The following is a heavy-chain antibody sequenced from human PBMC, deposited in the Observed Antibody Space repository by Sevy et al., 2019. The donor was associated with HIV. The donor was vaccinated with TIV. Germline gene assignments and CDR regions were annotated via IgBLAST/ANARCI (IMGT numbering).Heavy chain of an antibody. CDR3: ARLNYGGNSFYYYGMDV. D-gene: IGHD4-17*01. V-gene: IGHV3-74*01. Sequence: GGSLRLSCAASGFTFSSYWMHWVRQAPGKGLVWVSRINSDRSSTSYADSVKGRFTISRDNAKNTLYLQMNSLRAEDTAVYYCARLNYGGNSFYYYGMDVWGQGTTVTVSS. CDR1: GFTFSSYW. J-gene: IGHJ6*02. CDR2: INSDRSST.